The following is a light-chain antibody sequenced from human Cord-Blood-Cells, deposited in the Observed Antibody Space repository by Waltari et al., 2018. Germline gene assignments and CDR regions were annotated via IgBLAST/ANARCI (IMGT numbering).Light chain of an antibody. J-gene: IGKJ5*01. CDR3: QQRSNWPPIT. V-gene: IGKV3-11*01. CDR1: QSVSSY. Sequence: EIVFTQSPATLSLSPGQRAPLSFRASQSVSSYLARYQQKPGQAPRLLIYDASNRATGIPARFSGSGSGTDFTLTISSREPEDFAVYYCQQRSNWPPITFGQGTRLEIK. CDR2: DAS.